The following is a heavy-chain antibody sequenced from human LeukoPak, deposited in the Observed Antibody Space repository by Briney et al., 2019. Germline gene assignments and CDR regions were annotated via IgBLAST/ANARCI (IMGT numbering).Heavy chain of an antibody. CDR2: VHLDGRT. CDR3: AREGGFYRPLDY. Sequence: KPSETLSLTCTVSGGSISSSSYYWGWIRQPPGKGLEWIGEVHLDGRTNYNPSLESRLTMSVDLSENHISLKLTSVTAADTAVYYCAREGGFYRPLDYSGQGTLVTVSS. V-gene: IGHV4-39*07. D-gene: IGHD3-3*01. J-gene: IGHJ4*02. CDR1: GGSISSSSYY.